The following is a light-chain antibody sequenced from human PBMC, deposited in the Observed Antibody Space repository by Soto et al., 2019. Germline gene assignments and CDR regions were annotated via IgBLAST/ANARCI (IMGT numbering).Light chain of an antibody. V-gene: IGKV1-17*01. CDR2: VAS. CDR1: RYIRTA. Sequence: DIQMTQSPSSLSASVGDKVTITCRASRYIRTALSWYQHRPGQAPKVLICVASSLQSGVPSRFSGSGYGTDFTLTISSLQPEDFATYYCQQLHGYPITFGQGTRLEVK. J-gene: IGKJ5*01. CDR3: QQLHGYPIT.